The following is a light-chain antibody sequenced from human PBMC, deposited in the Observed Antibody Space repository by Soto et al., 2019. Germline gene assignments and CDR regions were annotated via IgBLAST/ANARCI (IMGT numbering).Light chain of an antibody. Sequence: QSALTQPASVSGSPGQSITISCTVNRSDVGGYNYVSWYQQHPGKAPKLMIYDVTNRPSGVSNRFSGSKSGNTACLTITGLHDEDESDYYCSSYTSSSNLVVFGGGTKLTV. CDR2: DVT. CDR1: RSDVGGYNY. CDR3: SSYTSSSNLVV. J-gene: IGLJ2*01. V-gene: IGLV2-14*01.